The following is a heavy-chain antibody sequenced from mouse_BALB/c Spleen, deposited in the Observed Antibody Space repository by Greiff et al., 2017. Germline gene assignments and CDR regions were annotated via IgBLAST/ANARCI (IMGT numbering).Heavy chain of an antibody. J-gene: IGHJ4*01. Sequence: LVKTGASVKISCKASGYSFTGYYMHWVKQSHGKSLEWIGYISCYNGATSYNQKFKGKATFTVATSSSTAYMQFNSLTSEDSAVYYCGHGNYSYAMDYWGQGTSVTVSS. D-gene: IGHD2-1*01. V-gene: IGHV1S34*01. CDR2: ISCYNGAT. CDR1: GYSFTGYY. CDR3: GHGNYSYAMDY.